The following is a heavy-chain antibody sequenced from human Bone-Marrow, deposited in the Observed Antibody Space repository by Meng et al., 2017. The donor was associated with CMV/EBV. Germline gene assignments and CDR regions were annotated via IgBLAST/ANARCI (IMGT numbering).Heavy chain of an antibody. V-gene: IGHV4-59*01. CDR1: GGSISSYY. CDR3: ARVKGILTGTLDY. J-gene: IGHJ4*02. CDR2: IYYSGST. D-gene: IGHD3-9*01. Sequence: GSLRLSCTVSGGSISSYYWSWIRQPPGKGLEWIGYIYYSGSTNYNPSLKSRVTISVDTSKNQFSLKLSSVTAADTAVYYCARVKGILTGTLDYWGQGTRVTVYS.